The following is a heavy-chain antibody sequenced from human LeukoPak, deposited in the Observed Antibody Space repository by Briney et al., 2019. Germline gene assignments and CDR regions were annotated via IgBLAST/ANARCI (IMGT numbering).Heavy chain of an antibody. CDR2: ISGSGGST. CDR3: AKGSGSGWYGWFAP. D-gene: IGHD6-19*01. Sequence: GTSLRLSCAASGFTFSSYAMSWVRQAPGKGLEWVSAISGSGGSTYYADSVKGRFTISRDNSKNTFYLQMNSLRADDTAVYYCAKGSGSGWYGWFAPWGQGTLVTVSS. CDR1: GFTFSSYA. V-gene: IGHV3-23*01. J-gene: IGHJ5*02.